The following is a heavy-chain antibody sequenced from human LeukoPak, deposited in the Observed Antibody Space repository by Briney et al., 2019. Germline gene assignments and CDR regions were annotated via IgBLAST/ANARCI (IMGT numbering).Heavy chain of an antibody. CDR3: ARDLISSGWYVGFDY. J-gene: IGHJ4*02. V-gene: IGHV3-66*02. CDR1: GLTVSTTY. Sequence: GGSLRLSCAASGLTVSTTYVSWVRQAPGKGLEWVSVIYSGGSTYYADSVKGRFTISKDNSKNTLYLQMNSLGAEDTAVYYCARDLISSGWYVGFDYWGRGTLVTVSS. D-gene: IGHD6-19*01. CDR2: IYSGGST.